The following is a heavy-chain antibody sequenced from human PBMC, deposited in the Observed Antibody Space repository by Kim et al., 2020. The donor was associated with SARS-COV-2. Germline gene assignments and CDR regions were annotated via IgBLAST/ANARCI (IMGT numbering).Heavy chain of an antibody. CDR1: GGSISSGSYY. CDR2: IYTSGST. D-gene: IGHD1-26*01. Sequence: SETLSLTCTVSGGSISSGSYYWSWIRQPAGKGLEWIGRIYTSGSTNYNPSLKSRVTISVDTSKNQFSLKLSSVTAADTAVYYCARDVVGATRSTGYYYGMDVWGQGTTVTVSS. CDR3: ARDVVGATRSTGYYYGMDV. J-gene: IGHJ6*02. V-gene: IGHV4-61*02.